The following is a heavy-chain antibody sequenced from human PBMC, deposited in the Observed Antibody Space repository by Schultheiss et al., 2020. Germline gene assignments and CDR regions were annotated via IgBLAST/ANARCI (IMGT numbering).Heavy chain of an antibody. J-gene: IGHJ5*02. CDR2: IWYDGSNK. CDR1: GFTFSSYG. D-gene: IGHD6-13*01. CDR3: ARDLTPMAAAPNWFDP. V-gene: IGHV3-33*01. Sequence: GGSLRLSCAASGFTFSSYGMHWVRQAPGKGLEWVAVIWYDGSNKYYADSVKGRFTISRDNSKNTLYLQMNSLKAEDTAVYYCARDLTPMAAAPNWFDPRGQGSLVTVSS.